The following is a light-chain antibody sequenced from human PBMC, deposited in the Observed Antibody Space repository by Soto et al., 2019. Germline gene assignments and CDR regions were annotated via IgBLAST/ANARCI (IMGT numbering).Light chain of an antibody. J-gene: IGKJ4*01. CDR1: QSVSSNY. CDR2: GAS. Sequence: EIVLTQSPGTLSLSPGERATLSCRASQSVSSNYLAWYQQKPGQAPRLLMYGASRRATGIPDRFSGSGSGTDFTLTISRLEPEDFAVYYCQQYGSSSPLIFGGGTKVDIK. CDR3: QQYGSSSPLI. V-gene: IGKV3-20*01.